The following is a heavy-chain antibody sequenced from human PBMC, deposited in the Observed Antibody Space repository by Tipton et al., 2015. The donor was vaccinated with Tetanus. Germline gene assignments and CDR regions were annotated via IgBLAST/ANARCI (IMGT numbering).Heavy chain of an antibody. CDR3: ARHPIISGYRFIDH. J-gene: IGHJ4*02. V-gene: IGHV4-39*01. CDR2: IYYSGST. CDR1: GGSTSSSSYY. Sequence: TLSLTCTVSGGSTSSSSYYWGWIRQPPGKGLEWIGSIYYSGSTYYNPSLKSRVTLSVDTSKNHFSLKLSSVTAADTARYFCARHPIISGYRFIDHWGQVTLVTVSS. D-gene: IGHD5-12*01.